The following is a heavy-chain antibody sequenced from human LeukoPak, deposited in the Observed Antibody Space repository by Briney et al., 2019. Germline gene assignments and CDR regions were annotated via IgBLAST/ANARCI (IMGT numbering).Heavy chain of an antibody. CDR2: ISYGGSNK. CDR3: AKAQGGTGTTFDY. Sequence: AGSLRLSCAASGFTFNSYAMLWLPQAPGKGLEGVADISYGGSNKYYADSVKGRFTISRDNSKNTLYLQMNSLRAEDTAVYYCAKAQGGTGTTFDYWGQGTLVTVSS. J-gene: IGHJ4*02. D-gene: IGHD1-1*01. V-gene: IGHV3-30*04. CDR1: GFTFNSYA.